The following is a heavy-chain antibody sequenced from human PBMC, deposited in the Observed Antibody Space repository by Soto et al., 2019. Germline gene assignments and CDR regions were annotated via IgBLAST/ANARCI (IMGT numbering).Heavy chain of an antibody. Sequence: SVKVSCKASGGTFSSYTISWVRQAPGQGLEWMGRIIPILGIANYAQKFQGRGTVTADQPTRTPSMELSRLRSEDTAVYYCARALQGKGTYVEYWGQGPLVTVSS. CDR3: ARALQGKGTYVEY. CDR1: GGTFSSYT. CDR2: IIPILGIA. J-gene: IGHJ4*02. V-gene: IGHV1-69*02.